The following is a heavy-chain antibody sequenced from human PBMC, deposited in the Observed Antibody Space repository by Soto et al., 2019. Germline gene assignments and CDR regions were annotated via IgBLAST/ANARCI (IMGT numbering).Heavy chain of an antibody. Sequence: SETLSLTCTVSGGSISSSSYYWGWIRQPPGKGLEWIGSIYYSGSTYYNPSLKSRVTISVDTSKNQFSLKLSSVTAADTAGYYCGRLWGLTGTHGYWGRGTRVTVSS. D-gene: IGHD3-16*01. CDR3: GRLWGLTGTHGY. J-gene: IGHJ4*01. V-gene: IGHV4-39*01. CDR1: GGSISSSSYY. CDR2: IYYSGST.